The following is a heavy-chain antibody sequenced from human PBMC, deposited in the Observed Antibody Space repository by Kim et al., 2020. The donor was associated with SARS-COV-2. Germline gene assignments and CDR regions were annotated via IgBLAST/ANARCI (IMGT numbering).Heavy chain of an antibody. CDR1: GFTFSSYA. D-gene: IGHD2-8*02. CDR3: AKDEVDCTGGVCYTRYYYYYYRDV. J-gene: IGHJ6*03. V-gene: IGHV3-23*01. Sequence: GGSLRLSCAASGFTFSSYAMSWVRQAPGKGLEWVSAISGSGGSTYYADPVKGRFTISRDNSKNTLYLQMNSLRAEDTAVYYCAKDEVDCTGGVCYTRYYYYYYRDVWGKGSTVTVSS. CDR2: ISGSGGST.